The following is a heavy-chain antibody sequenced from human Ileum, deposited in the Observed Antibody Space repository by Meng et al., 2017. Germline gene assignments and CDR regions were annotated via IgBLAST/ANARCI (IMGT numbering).Heavy chain of an antibody. D-gene: IGHD1-26*01. CDR2: INGDGGYT. CDR3: AKDWGGVGALDY. CDR1: GFTFTGTW. Sequence: VLLGGSGGGVVGPGGYLRLSCAVSGFTFTGTWMHWVRQAPGKGLAWVARINGDGGYTEYADSVRARFTISRDNAKNTLYLQMNSLRAEDTAVYFCAKDWGGVGALDYWGQGSLVTVSS. J-gene: IGHJ4*02. V-gene: IGHV3-74*03.